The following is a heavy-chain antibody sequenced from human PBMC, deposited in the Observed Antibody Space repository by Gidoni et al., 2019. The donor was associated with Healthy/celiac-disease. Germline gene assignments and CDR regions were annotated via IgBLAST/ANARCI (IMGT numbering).Heavy chain of an antibody. CDR3: ARDVTPVVAATRGAFDI. CDR1: GYTFTSYG. Sequence: QVQLVQSGAEVKKPGSSVKVSCKASGYTFTSYGISRVRQAPRQGLAWMGWISAYNGNTNYAQKLQGRVTMTTDTSTSTAYMELRSLRSDDTAVYYCARDVTPVVAATRGAFDIWGQGTMVTVSS. V-gene: IGHV1-18*04. J-gene: IGHJ3*02. D-gene: IGHD2-15*01. CDR2: ISAYNGNT.